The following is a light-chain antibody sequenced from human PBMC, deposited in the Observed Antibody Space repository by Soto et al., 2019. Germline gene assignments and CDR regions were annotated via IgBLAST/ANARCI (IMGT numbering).Light chain of an antibody. CDR3: CSFAGGHTLYV. CDR1: NSDVGGYDY. Sequence: QSALTQPRSVSGSPGQSVTISCTGTNSDVGGYDYVSWYQQHPGKAPTLMIYDVSQRPSGVPDRFSGSKSGKTASLTISGLQAEDEGDYYCCSFAGGHTLYVFGTGTKVTVL. CDR2: DVS. J-gene: IGLJ1*01. V-gene: IGLV2-11*01.